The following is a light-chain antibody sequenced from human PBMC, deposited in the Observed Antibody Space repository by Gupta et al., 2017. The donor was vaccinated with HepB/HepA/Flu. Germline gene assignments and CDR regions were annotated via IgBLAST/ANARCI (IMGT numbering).Light chain of an antibody. Sequence: QSVLTQPPSASGTPGQRVTVSCSGSSSNIENNAVNWYQHLPGTAPKLIIYNNNQRPSGVPDRFSGSRSGSPASLGISGLQSDDESDYYCAAWADSLNGWVFGGGTKVTVL. CDR2: NNN. CDR1: SSNIENNA. J-gene: IGLJ3*02. CDR3: AAWADSLNGWV. V-gene: IGLV1-44*01.